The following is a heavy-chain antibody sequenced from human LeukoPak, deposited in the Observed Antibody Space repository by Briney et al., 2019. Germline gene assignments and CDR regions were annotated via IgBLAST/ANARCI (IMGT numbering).Heavy chain of an antibody. V-gene: IGHV1-69*05. J-gene: IGHJ6*03. CDR3: ASYSSGWSYYYYMDV. Sequence: ASVKVSCKASGDTFSSYAISWVPQAPGQGLEWMGRIIPIFGTANYAQKFQGRVTITTDESTSTAYMELSSLRSEDTAVYYCASYSSGWSYYYYMDVWGKGTTVTVSS. CDR2: IIPIFGTA. D-gene: IGHD6-19*01. CDR1: GDTFSSYA.